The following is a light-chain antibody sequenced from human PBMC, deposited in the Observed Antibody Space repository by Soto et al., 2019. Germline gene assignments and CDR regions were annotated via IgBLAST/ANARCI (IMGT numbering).Light chain of an antibody. CDR3: QAWDSSSVV. CDR2: EDT. CDR1: KLGDKY. Sequence: SYELTQSPSVSVSPGQTATITCSGDKLGDKYAYWYQQKPGQSPVVVIYEDTKRPSGIPERFSGSNSGNTATLTISGTQAMDEADYYSQAWDSSSVVFGGGTQLTVL. V-gene: IGLV3-1*01. J-gene: IGLJ2*01.